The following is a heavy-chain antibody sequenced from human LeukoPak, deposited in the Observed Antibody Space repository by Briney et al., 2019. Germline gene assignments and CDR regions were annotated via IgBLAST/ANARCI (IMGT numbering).Heavy chain of an antibody. CDR2: MNPNSGNT. V-gene: IGHV1-8*03. J-gene: IGHJ3*02. D-gene: IGHD4-23*01. CDR3: ARPNLRVNAFDI. CDR1: GYTFTSYD. Sequence: ASVKLSCNASGYTFTSYDINWVRQATGQGLEWMGWMNPNSGNTGYAQKFQGRVTITRNTSTSTAYMELSSLRSEDTAVYYCARPNLRVNAFDIWGQGTMVTVSS.